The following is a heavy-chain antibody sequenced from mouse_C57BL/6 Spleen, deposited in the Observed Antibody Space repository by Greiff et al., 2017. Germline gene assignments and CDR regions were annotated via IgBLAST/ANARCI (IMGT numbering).Heavy chain of an antibody. D-gene: IGHD2-3*01. J-gene: IGHJ4*01. CDR1: GYTFTSYW. CDR3: ARGWLLPYYYAMDY. CDR2: IYPGSGST. V-gene: IGHV1-55*01. Sequence: VQGVESGAELVKPGASVKMSCKASGYTFTSYWITWVKQRPGQGLEWIGDIYPGSGSTNYNEKFKSKATLTVDTSSSTAYMQLSSLTSEDSAVYYCARGWLLPYYYAMDYWGQGTSVTVSS.